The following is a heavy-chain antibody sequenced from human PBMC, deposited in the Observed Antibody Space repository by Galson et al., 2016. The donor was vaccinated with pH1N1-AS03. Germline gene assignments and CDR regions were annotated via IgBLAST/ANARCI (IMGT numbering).Heavy chain of an antibody. CDR1: GFTFSIYA. CDR3: ARGSGSPHWFDP. D-gene: IGHD3-3*01. J-gene: IGHJ5*02. Sequence: SLRLSCAASGFTFSIYAMHWVRQAPGKGLEWVSGVGGVDGSLWYAESVKGRFTGSRDNSKGTLDLQMNSLRADDTAVYYCARGSGSPHWFDPWGQGTLVTVSS. CDR2: VGGVDGSL. V-gene: IGHV3-23*01.